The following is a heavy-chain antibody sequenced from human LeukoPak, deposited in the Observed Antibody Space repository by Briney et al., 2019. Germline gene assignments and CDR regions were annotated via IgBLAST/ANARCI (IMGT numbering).Heavy chain of an antibody. D-gene: IGHD3-10*01. CDR1: GGSISSYY. CDR3: ARDWITMVRGVIINESAYYYYYGMDV. J-gene: IGHJ6*02. CDR2: VYYSGGT. Sequence: SETLSLTCAISGGSISSYYWSWIRQPPGKGLEWIGYVYYSGGTDYNPSLKSRVTISVDTSKNQFSLKLSSVTAADTAVYYCARDWITMVRGVIINESAYYYYYGMDVWGQGTTVTVSS. V-gene: IGHV4-59*01.